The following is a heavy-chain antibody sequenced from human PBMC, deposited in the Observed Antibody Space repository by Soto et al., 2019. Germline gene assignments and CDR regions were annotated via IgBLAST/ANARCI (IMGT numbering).Heavy chain of an antibody. V-gene: IGHV4-34*01. CDR2: INHSGST. J-gene: IGHJ5*02. D-gene: IGHD3-3*01. CDR1: GVSFSGYY. Sequence: SETLSLTCAVYGVSFSGYYWSWIRQPPGKGLECIGEINHSGSTNYNPSLKSRVTISVDTSKNQFSLKLSSVTAADTAVYYCARGLRFAIFGVVILGTGWFDPWGQGTLVTVS. CDR3: ARGLRFAIFGVVILGTGWFDP.